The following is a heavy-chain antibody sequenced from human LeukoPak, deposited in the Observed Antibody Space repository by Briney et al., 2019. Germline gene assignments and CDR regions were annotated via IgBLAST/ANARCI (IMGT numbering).Heavy chain of an antibody. Sequence: SETLSLTCTVSGASVSSSSYLWGWIRQPPGKGLEWIGELYHSGTTNYNPSLKSRVTISVDKSKNQFSLKMTSVTAADTAVYYCARDKYVSGWYWYFDLWGRGTLVTVSS. CDR3: ARDKYVSGWYWYFDL. CDR1: GASVSSSSYL. J-gene: IGHJ2*01. V-gene: IGHV4-39*07. CDR2: LYHSGTT. D-gene: IGHD6-19*01.